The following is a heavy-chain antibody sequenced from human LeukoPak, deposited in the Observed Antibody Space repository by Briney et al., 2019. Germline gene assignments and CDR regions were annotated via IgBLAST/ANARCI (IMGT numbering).Heavy chain of an antibody. V-gene: IGHV3-30*18. CDR3: AKDRRAVAGTFWFDP. J-gene: IGHJ5*02. D-gene: IGHD6-19*01. Sequence: GGSLRPSCAASGFTFSSYGMHWVRQAPGKGLEWVAVISYDGSNRYYADSVKGRFTISRDNSKNTLYLQMNSLRAEDTAVYYCAKDRRAVAGTFWFDPWGQGTLVTVSS. CDR2: ISYDGSNR. CDR1: GFTFSSYG.